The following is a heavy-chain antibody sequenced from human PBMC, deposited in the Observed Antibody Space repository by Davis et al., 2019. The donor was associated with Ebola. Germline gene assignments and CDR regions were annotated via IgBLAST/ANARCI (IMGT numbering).Heavy chain of an antibody. CDR1: GFPSSSYW. CDR3: ARLRDPDWYFEL. CDR2: IYSGGST. J-gene: IGHJ2*01. Sequence: GGSLRLSCAASGFPSSSYWMSWVRQAPGKGLEWVSVIYSGGSTYYADSVKGRFTISNDNSKNTLYLQMNSLGAEDTAVYYCARLRDPDWYFELWGRGTLVTVSS. D-gene: IGHD5-24*01. V-gene: IGHV3-66*01.